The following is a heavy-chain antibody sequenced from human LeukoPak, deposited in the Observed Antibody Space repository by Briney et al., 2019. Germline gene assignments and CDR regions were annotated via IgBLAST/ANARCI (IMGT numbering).Heavy chain of an antibody. V-gene: IGHV3-23*01. CDR3: AKQTSITIFGVAYFDY. D-gene: IGHD3-3*01. J-gene: IGHJ4*02. Sequence: GGSLRLSCAASGFTFSSSAMNWVRQAPGKGLEWVSAISNNGGYTYYADSVQGRFTISRDNSKSTLCLQMNSLRAEDTAVYYCAKQTSITIFGVAYFDYWGQGTLVTVSS. CDR1: GFTFSSSA. CDR2: ISNNGGYT.